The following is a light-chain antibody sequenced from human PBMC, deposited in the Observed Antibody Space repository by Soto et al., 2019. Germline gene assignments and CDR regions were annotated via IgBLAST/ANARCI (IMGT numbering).Light chain of an antibody. V-gene: IGKV1-5*03. CDR2: SAS. CDR1: QSVSGW. J-gene: IGKJ5*01. CDR3: QKYERYPLT. Sequence: DIQMTQSPSTLSASVGDRVIITCRASQSVSGWLAWYRQKPGKAPELLIYSASTLETGVPSRFSASGSGTDFTLPVSSLQREDFATYYRQKYERYPLTFGGGTRLEIK.